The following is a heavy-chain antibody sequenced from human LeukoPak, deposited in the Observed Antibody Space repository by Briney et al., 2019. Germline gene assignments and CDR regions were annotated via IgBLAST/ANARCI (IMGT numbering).Heavy chain of an antibody. Sequence: SETLSLTCTVSGDSITSYYWTWIRQPPGKGLEWIGYIYYRGGTKYNTSLERRGTISVEKSKNKFSLKVTSVTAADTAVYYCARYDVDMATNNWGQGTLVTVSS. V-gene: IGHV4-59*12. J-gene: IGHJ4*02. D-gene: IGHD5-24*01. CDR3: ARYDVDMATNN. CDR1: GDSITSYY. CDR2: IYYRGGT.